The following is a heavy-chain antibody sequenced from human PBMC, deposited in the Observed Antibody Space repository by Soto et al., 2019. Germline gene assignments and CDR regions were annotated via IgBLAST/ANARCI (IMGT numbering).Heavy chain of an antibody. V-gene: IGHV4-30-4*01. J-gene: IGHJ5*02. CDR1: GGSISSGDYY. Sequence: PSETLSLTCTVSGGSISSGDYYWSWIRQPPGKGLEWIGYIYYSGSTYYNPSLKSRVTISVDTSKNQFSLKLSSVTAADTAVYYCARVRLRFLGWLLDQPVWFDPWGQGTLVTVSS. D-gene: IGHD3-3*01. CDR3: ARVRLRFLGWLLDQPVWFDP. CDR2: IYYSGST.